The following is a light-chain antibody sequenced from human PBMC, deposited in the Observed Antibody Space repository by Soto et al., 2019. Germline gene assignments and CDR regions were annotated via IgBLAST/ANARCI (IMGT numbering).Light chain of an antibody. CDR2: DVS. J-gene: IGLJ2*01. CDR3: SSYTSSSTVV. V-gene: IGLV2-14*01. CDR1: SSDVGGYNY. Sequence: QSALTQPASVSGSPGQSITISCTGTSSDVGGYNYVSWYQQHPGKAPKLMIYDVSNRPSGVSNRFSGSKSGNTASLTIFGLQAEDEADYYCSSYTSSSTVVFAGGTKLTVL.